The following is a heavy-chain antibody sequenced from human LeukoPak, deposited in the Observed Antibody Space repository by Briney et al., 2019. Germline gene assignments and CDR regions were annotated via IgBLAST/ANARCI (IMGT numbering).Heavy chain of an antibody. V-gene: IGHV1-3*01. D-gene: IGHD3-9*01. J-gene: IGHJ4*02. CDR3: ARAIRYYDILTGYSPYYFDY. CDR2: TTAGNGNT. CDR1: GYTFTGFL. Sequence: GASVKVSCKASGYTFTGFLMHWGPQTPEQRLGWMGWTTAGNGNTKNSQKFQGRVTITRDTSASTAYMELSSLRSEDTAVYYCARAIRYYDILTGYSPYYFDYWGQGTLVTVSS.